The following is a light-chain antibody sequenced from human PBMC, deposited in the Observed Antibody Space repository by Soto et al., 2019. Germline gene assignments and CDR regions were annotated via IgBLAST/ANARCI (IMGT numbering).Light chain of an antibody. Sequence: DIVMTQSPDSLAVSLGERATINCKSSQSVLYSPNNKNYLAWYQQKPGQPPKLLLYWASTRESGVPDRFSGSGAGQDSTLTISSLQAEDVAVYYCQQYDTTPRTFGQGTKVEIK. CDR3: QQYDTTPRT. J-gene: IGKJ4*01. V-gene: IGKV4-1*01. CDR1: QSVLYSPNNKNY. CDR2: WAS.